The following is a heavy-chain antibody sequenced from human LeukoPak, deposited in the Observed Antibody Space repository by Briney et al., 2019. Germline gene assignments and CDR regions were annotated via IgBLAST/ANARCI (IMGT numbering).Heavy chain of an antibody. Sequence: GESLRLSCAASGFTFSSHAMHWVRQAQGKGLECVSTISVSGDRTYNANSVKGRFSVSRDNSKNTMYLQMGSLRAEDVAVYYCARGREGAKTRYFDLWGRGTLVTDSS. J-gene: IGHJ2*01. D-gene: IGHD1-26*01. CDR2: ISVSGDRT. CDR3: ARGREGAKTRYFDL. V-gene: IGHV3-64*01. CDR1: GFTFSSHA.